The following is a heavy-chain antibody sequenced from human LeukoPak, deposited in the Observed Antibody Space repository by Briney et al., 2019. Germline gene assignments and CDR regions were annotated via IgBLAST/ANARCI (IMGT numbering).Heavy chain of an antibody. J-gene: IGHJ6*02. CDR2: IRFDGSEK. Sequence: GGSLRLSCTASGFTFSSYGMHWVRQAPGKGLEWVSFIRFDGSEKYYVDSVRGRFTISRDNSKNTLSLQMNSLRAEDTALYYCAKDVYDCSGGSCPQYYYVMDVWGQGTTVTVSS. CDR1: GFTFSSYG. V-gene: IGHV3-30*02. D-gene: IGHD2-15*01. CDR3: AKDVYDCSGGSCPQYYYVMDV.